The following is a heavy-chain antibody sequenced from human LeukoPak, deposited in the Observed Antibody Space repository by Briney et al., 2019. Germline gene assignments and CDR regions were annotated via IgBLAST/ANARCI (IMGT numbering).Heavy chain of an antibody. CDR3: ARTSLADY. J-gene: IGHJ4*02. Sequence: GSLRLSCIVSGLNLRVYSMSWVRQAPGKGLEWIGYIYYSGSTNYNPSLKSRVTISVDTSKNQFSLKLTSVTAADTAVYYCARTSLADYWGQGTLVTVSS. V-gene: IGHV4-59*01. CDR1: GLNLRVYS. CDR2: IYYSGST.